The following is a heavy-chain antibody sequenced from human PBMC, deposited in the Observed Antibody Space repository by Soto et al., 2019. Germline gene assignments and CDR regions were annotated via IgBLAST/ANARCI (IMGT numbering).Heavy chain of an antibody. CDR1: GGSFSGYF. CDR3: ARRKGSSPVGD. D-gene: IGHD6-13*01. Sequence: QVQLQQWGAGLLRPSETLSLTCAVYGGSFSGYFWNWIRQPPGKGLEWIGEINHSGSTNYNPSLKGRVTISLDTSKNQYSLKLNSVTAADTAVYYCARRKGSSPVGDWGQGTLVTVSS. J-gene: IGHJ4*02. V-gene: IGHV4-34*01. CDR2: INHSGST.